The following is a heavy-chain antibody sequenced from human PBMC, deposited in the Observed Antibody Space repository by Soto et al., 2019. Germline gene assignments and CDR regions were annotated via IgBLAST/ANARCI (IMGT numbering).Heavy chain of an antibody. Sequence: PGGSLRLSCAASGFTFSSYAMSWVRQAPGKGLEWVSAISGSGGSTYYADSVKGRFTISRDNSKNTLYLQMNSLRAEDTAVYYCAKASEVVAATGYYFDYWGQGTPVTVSS. V-gene: IGHV3-23*01. D-gene: IGHD2-15*01. J-gene: IGHJ4*02. CDR1: GFTFSSYA. CDR2: ISGSGGST. CDR3: AKASEVVAATGYYFDY.